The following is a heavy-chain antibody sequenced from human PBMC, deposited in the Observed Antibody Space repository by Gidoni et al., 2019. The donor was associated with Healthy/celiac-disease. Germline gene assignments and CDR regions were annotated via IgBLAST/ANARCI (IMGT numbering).Heavy chain of an antibody. V-gene: IGHV4-39*01. CDR2: IYYGGST. J-gene: IGHJ4*02. CDR1: GGSISSSSYY. Sequence: QLQLQESGPGLVKPSATLSLTCTVSGGSISSSSYYWGWIRQPPGKGLEWIGSIYYGGSTYYNPSLKSRVTISVDTSKNQFSLKLSSVTAADTAVYYCARREAAAVFDYWGQGTLVTVSS. CDR3: ARREAAAVFDY. D-gene: IGHD6-13*01.